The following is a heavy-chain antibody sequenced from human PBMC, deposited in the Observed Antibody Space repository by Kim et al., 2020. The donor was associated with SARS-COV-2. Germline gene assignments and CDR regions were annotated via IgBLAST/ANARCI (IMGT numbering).Heavy chain of an antibody. CDR3: ARGRSPTWYFDL. V-gene: IGHV4-59*09. J-gene: IGHJ2*01. D-gene: IGHD3-10*01. Sequence: NYNPSRKSRVTISVDTSKNQFSLKLSSVTAADTAVYYCARGRSPTWYFDLWGRGTLVTVSS.